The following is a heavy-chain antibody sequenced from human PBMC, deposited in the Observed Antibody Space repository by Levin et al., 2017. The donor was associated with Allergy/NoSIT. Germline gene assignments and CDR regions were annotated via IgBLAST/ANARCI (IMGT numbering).Heavy chain of an antibody. D-gene: IGHD1-1*01. V-gene: IGHV3-21*01. CDR2: IRDSDNST. CDR1: GFTFSTYT. Sequence: GGSLRLSCSASGFTFSTYTMNWVRQAPGKGLEWVSSIRDSDNSTYYADSVKGRFTISRDNAKNSVHLQMNSLRGEDTAVYYCARGGNWNPPWLYDYWGQGSLVMVSS. J-gene: IGHJ4*02. CDR3: ARGGNWNPPWLYDY.